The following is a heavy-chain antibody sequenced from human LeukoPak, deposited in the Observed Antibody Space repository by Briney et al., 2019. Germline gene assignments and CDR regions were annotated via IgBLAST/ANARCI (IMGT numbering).Heavy chain of an antibody. Sequence: PSETLSLTCTVSGGSISSTSSTYYWGWIRQPPGKELEWIGYIYYSGSTNYNPSLKSRVTISVDTSKNQFSLKLSSVTAADTAAYYCARQGLGEYYYVSGTFDCWGQGTLVTVSS. CDR1: GGSISSTSSTYY. V-gene: IGHV4-61*05. J-gene: IGHJ4*02. CDR3: ARQGLGEYYYVSGTFDC. D-gene: IGHD3-10*01. CDR2: IYYSGST.